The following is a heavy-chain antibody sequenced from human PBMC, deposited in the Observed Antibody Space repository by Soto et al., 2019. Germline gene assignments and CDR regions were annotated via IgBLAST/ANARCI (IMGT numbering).Heavy chain of an antibody. CDR1: GFTFDDYA. CDR2: ISWNSGSI. J-gene: IGHJ3*02. D-gene: IGHD3-9*01. Sequence: ESGGGLVQPGRSLRLSCAASGFTFDDYAMHWVRQAPGKGLEWVSGISWNSGSIGYADSVKGRFTISRDNAKNSLYLQMNSLRAEDTALYYCAKGPVLRYFLDAFDIWGQGTMVTVSS. V-gene: IGHV3-9*01. CDR3: AKGPVLRYFLDAFDI.